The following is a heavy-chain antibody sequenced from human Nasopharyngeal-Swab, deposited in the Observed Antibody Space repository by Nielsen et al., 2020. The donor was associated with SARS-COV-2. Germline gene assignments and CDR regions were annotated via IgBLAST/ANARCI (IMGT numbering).Heavy chain of an antibody. Sequence: SVKVSCKASRGTFSSYAISWVRQAPGQGLEWMGGIIPIFGTANYAQKFQGRVTITADESTSTAYMELSSLRSEDTAVYYCARDDPESPMVGAWYFDYWGQGTLVTVSS. CDR1: RGTFSSYA. CDR3: ARDDPESPMVGAWYFDY. V-gene: IGHV1-69*13. J-gene: IGHJ4*02. CDR2: IIPIFGTA. D-gene: IGHD3-10*02.